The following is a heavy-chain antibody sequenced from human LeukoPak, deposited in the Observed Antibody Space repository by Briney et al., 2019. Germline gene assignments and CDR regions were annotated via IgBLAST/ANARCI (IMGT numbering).Heavy chain of an antibody. CDR1: GYTFTSYG. CDR3: ARDLRLVYPENWFDP. J-gene: IGHJ5*02. V-gene: IGHV1-46*01. D-gene: IGHD1-14*01. Sequence: ASVKVSCKASGYTFTSYGISWVRQAPGQGLEWMGIINPSGGSTSYAQKFQGRVTMTRDTSTSTVYMELSSLRSEDTAVYYCARDLRLVYPENWFDPWGQGTLVTVSS. CDR2: INPSGGST.